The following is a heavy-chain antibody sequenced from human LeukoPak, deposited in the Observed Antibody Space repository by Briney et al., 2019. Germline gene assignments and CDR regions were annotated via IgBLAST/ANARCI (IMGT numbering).Heavy chain of an antibody. CDR1: GFTFSSYA. D-gene: IGHD1-26*01. CDR3: ASSGSYRFDY. V-gene: IGHV3-23*01. J-gene: IGHJ4*02. CDR2: ISGSGGST. Sequence: PGGSLRLSCAASGFTFSSYAISWVRQAPGKGLEWVSAISGSGGSTYYADSVKGRFTISRDNSKNTLYLQMNSLRDEDTAVYYCASSGSYRFDYWGQGTLVTVSS.